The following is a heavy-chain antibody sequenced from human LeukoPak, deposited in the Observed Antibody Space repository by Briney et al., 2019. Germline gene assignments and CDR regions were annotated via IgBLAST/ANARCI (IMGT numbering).Heavy chain of an antibody. CDR1: GFTVSSNY. J-gene: IGHJ3*02. D-gene: IGHD1-26*01. V-gene: IGHV3-66*01. Sequence: GGSLRLSCAASGFTVSSNYMSWVRQAPGKGLEWVSVIYSGGSTYYADSVKGRFTISRDNSKNTLYLQMNSLRAEDTAVYYCASDTAWGAFDIWGQGTMVTVSS. CDR3: ASDTAWGAFDI. CDR2: IYSGGST.